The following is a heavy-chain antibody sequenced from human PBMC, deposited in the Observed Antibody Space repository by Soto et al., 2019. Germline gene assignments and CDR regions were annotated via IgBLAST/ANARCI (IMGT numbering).Heavy chain of an antibody. Sequence: GESLKISCKGAGYTFTNYWIGWVRQMPGKGLEWMGIIYPGDSDTKYNPSFQGQVTISADKSITTTYLQWSSLKASDTAIYYCAASIFYYGMDVWGQGTTVTVSS. CDR3: AASIFYYGMDV. CDR1: GYTFTNYW. V-gene: IGHV5-51*01. J-gene: IGHJ6*02. CDR2: IYPGDSDT.